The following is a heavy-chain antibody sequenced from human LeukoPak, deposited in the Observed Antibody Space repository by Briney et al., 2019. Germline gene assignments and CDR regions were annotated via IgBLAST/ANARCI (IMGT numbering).Heavy chain of an antibody. D-gene: IGHD2-21*02. CDR2: IIPIFGTA. V-gene: IGHV1-69*05. CDR1: GGTFSSYA. Sequence: SSAKVSCKASGGTFSSYAISGVRQAPGQGLEWMGGIIPIFGTANYAQKFQGRVTITTDESTSTAYMELSSLRSEDTAVYYCAISCGGDCYLENRLDPCCQGTLVTVSS. CDR3: AISCGGDCYLENRLDP. J-gene: IGHJ5*02.